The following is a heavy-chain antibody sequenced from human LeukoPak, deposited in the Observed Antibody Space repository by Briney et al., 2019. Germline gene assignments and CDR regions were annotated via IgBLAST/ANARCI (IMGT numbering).Heavy chain of an antibody. J-gene: IGHJ4*02. D-gene: IGHD3-22*01. V-gene: IGHV1-24*01. Sequence: ASVKVSCKVSGYTLTELSMHWVRQAPGKGLEWMGGFDPEDGETIYAQKFQGRVTMTRDTSTSTVYMELSSLRSEDTAVYYCARDLNYDSSGYYYFDYWGQGTLVTVSS. CDR2: FDPEDGET. CDR1: GYTLTELS. CDR3: ARDLNYDSSGYYYFDY.